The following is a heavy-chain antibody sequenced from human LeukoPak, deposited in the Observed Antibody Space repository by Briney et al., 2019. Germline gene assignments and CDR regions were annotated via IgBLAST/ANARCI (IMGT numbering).Heavy chain of an antibody. CDR1: GFTFSSYS. CDR3: ARYCSSTSCRNYYYYMDV. Sequence: GGSLRLSCAASGFTFSSYSMNWVRQAPGKGLEWVSSISSSSSYIYYADSVKGRFTISRDNAKNSLYLQMNSLRAEDTAVYYCARYCSSTSCRNYYYYMDVWGKGATVTVSS. J-gene: IGHJ6*03. V-gene: IGHV3-21*01. D-gene: IGHD2-2*01. CDR2: ISSSSSYI.